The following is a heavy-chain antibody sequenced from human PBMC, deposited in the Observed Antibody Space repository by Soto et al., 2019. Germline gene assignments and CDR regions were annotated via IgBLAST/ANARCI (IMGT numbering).Heavy chain of an antibody. D-gene: IGHD3-16*01. CDR1: GYSFVHYG. CDR3: VMVDNYVTPTPQDV. J-gene: IGHJ6*02. CDR2: ISAYTGNT. Sequence: QVQLVQSGDEVKKPGASVKVSCKASGYSFVHYGIAWVRQAPGQGREWMGWISAYTGNTHSASKVQGRLTMTTDTSTSTAYMGLRSLTSDDTAVYYCVMVDNYVTPTPQDVWGQGTTVTVSS. V-gene: IGHV1-18*01.